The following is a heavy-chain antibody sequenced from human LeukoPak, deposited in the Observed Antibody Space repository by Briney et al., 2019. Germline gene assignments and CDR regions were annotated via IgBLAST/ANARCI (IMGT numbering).Heavy chain of an antibody. CDR1: GYSFTSHY. Sequence: ASVKVSCKASGYSFTSHYMHWVRQAPGQGLEWLGLINPSGSSTLYAQKFQGRVTMTRDMSTTTDYMELSSLRSEDTAVYYCARDGTMIVAPGAFDIWGQGTMVTVSS. CDR3: ARDGTMIVAPGAFDI. J-gene: IGHJ3*02. D-gene: IGHD3-22*01. CDR2: INPSGSST. V-gene: IGHV1-46*01.